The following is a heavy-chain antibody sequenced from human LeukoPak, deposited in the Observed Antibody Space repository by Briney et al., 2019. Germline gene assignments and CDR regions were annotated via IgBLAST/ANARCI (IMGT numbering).Heavy chain of an antibody. CDR3: VKDLIVGDYYSSDNYYLPDAFDI. CDR1: GFTFSSYE. D-gene: IGHD3-10*01. CDR2: ISRSGSTI. Sequence: GGSLRLSCAASGFTFSSYEMKWVRQAPGKGLEWVSYISRSGSTIYYTDSVKGRFTISRDNSYNSLYLQMDRLRIEDTALYYCVKDLIVGDYYSSDNYYLPDAFDIWGQGTMVTVSS. J-gene: IGHJ3*02. V-gene: IGHV3-48*03.